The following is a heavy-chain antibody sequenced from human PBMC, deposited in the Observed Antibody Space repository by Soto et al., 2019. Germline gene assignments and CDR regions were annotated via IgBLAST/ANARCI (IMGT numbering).Heavy chain of an antibody. CDR2: IKQDGSEK. CDR1: GFPFSSYW. D-gene: IGHD3-10*01. Sequence: PGGSLRLSCAASGFPFSSYWMGWVRQAPGKGLEWVANIKQDGSEKFYVDSVKGRFTISRDNARNSMSLQMNSLTAEDTAVYYWARGRGGDVWGKGPTVTV. CDR3: ARGRGGDV. J-gene: IGHJ6*03. V-gene: IGHV3-7*01.